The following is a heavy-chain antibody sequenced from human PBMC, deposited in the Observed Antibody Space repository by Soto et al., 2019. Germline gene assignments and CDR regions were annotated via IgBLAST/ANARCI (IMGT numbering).Heavy chain of an antibody. CDR3: AKDYYYSSGWNYYYYGMDV. V-gene: IGHV3-23*01. CDR2: ISGSGGST. CDR1: GFTFSSYA. D-gene: IGHD6-19*01. Sequence: GGSLRLSCAASGFTFSSYAMSWVRQAPGKGLEWVSAISGSGGSTYYADSVKGRFTISRDNSENTLYLQMNSLRAEDTAVYYCAKDYYYSSGWNYYYYGMDVWGQGTTVTVSS. J-gene: IGHJ6*02.